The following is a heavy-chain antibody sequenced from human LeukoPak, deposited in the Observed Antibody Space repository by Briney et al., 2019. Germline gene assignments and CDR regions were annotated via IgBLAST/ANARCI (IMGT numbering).Heavy chain of an antibody. V-gene: IGHV1-8*01. D-gene: IGHD3-3*01. CDR1: ADTLSGDD. J-gene: IGHJ5*02. CDR3: ATESAITISGVVFHYFDP. Sequence: ASVKVSCKSSADTLSGDDVHWVRQAPGQGLEWLGWMSPDDGFTGYDKDFQGRLTMTTDTTINTVLMELSGLKSEDTAVYYCATESAITISGVVFHYFDPWGQGTLVTVSS. CDR2: MSPDDGFT.